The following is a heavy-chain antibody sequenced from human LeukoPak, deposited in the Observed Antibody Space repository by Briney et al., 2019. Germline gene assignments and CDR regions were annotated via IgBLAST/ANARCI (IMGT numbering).Heavy chain of an antibody. Sequence: GSLRLSCAASGFTFDDHGMNWVRQAPGKGLEWVSYISSSDNTISYADSVKGRFTISRDNVKNSLYLQMNSLRAEDTAVYYCARHTLNYYYYMDVWGKGTTVTISS. CDR1: GFTFDDHG. CDR3: ARHTLNYYYYMDV. V-gene: IGHV3-48*01. J-gene: IGHJ6*03. CDR2: ISSSDNTI.